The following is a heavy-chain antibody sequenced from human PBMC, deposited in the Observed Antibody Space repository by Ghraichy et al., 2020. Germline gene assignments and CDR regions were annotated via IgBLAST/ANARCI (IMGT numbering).Heavy chain of an antibody. Sequence: ETLSLTCTVSGGSISSYYWSWIRQPPGKGLEWIGYIYTSGSTNYNPSLKSRVTLSVDTSKNQFSLKLSSVTAADTAVYYCARHWGGYNNKAYYYYGMDVWGQGTTVTVSS. V-gene: IGHV4-4*09. CDR1: GGSISSYY. D-gene: IGHD5-24*01. CDR2: IYTSGST. CDR3: ARHWGGYNNKAYYYYGMDV. J-gene: IGHJ6*02.